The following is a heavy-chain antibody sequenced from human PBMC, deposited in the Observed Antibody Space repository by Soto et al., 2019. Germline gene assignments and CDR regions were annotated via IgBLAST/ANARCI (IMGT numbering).Heavy chain of an antibody. V-gene: IGHV3-23*01. D-gene: IGHD3-10*01. CDR3: ARDGSGSYYHYYFDL. CDR1: GFTFTNFA. J-gene: IGHJ4*02. Sequence: GSLRLSCAASGFTFTNFAMSWVRQAPEKGLEWVSSISGGGDRTYYADSGRGRFTISRDNSKNTLYLQMNSLSADDTAVYYCARDGSGSYYHYYFDLWGQGTLVTVSS. CDR2: ISGGGDRT.